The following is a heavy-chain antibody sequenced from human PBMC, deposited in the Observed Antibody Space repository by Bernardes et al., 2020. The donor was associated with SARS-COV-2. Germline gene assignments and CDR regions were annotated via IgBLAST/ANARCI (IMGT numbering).Heavy chain of an antibody. V-gene: IGHV4-34*01. D-gene: IGHD3-3*01. J-gene: IGHJ6*02. CDR2: INHSGST. CDR1: GGSFSGYY. Sequence: SETLSLTCAVYGGSFSGYYWSWIRQPPGKGLEWIGEINHSGSTNYNPSLKSRVTISVDTSKNQFSLKLSSVTAADTAVYYCARDNYVLRFLEWLQDRPLYYYYGMDVWGQGTTVTVSS. CDR3: ARDNYVLRFLEWLQDRPLYYYYGMDV.